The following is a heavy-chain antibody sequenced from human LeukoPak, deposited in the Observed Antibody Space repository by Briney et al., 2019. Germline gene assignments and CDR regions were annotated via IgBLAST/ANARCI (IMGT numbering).Heavy chain of an antibody. CDR2: IIPIFGTA. V-gene: IGHV1-69*01. Sequence: SVKVSCKASGGTFSSYAISWVRQAPGQGLEWMGGIIPIFGTANYAQKFQGRVTITADESTSTAYMELSSLRSEDTAVYYCAKGGDIVVVPAAGPYYFDYWGQGTLVTVSS. CDR1: GGTFSSYA. D-gene: IGHD2-2*01. CDR3: AKGGDIVVVPAAGPYYFDY. J-gene: IGHJ4*02.